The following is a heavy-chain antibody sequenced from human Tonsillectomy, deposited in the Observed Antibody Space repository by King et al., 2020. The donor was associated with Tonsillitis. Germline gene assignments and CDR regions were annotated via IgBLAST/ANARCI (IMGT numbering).Heavy chain of an antibody. D-gene: IGHD3-9*01. J-gene: IGHJ4*02. CDR1: GLTFDTYG. V-gene: IGHV3-33*05. CDR2: ISYDGSKK. Sequence: VQLVESGGGVVQPGKSLRLSCAASGLTFDTYGMHWVRQAPGKGLEWVAIISYDGSKKYYVDSVKGRFTISRDNSKNTLYLQMSSLRAEDTAVYYCAIRPNYDIIKDYWGQGTLVIVSS. CDR3: AIRPNYDIIKDY.